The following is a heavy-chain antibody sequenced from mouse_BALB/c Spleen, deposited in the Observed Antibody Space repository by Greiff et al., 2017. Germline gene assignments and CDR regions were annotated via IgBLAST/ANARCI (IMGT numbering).Heavy chain of an antibody. CDR1: GFDFSRYW. V-gene: IGHV4-1*02. CDR2: INPDSSTI. J-gene: IGHJ3*01. D-gene: IGHD2-3*01. Sequence: EVKLLESGGGLVQPGGSLKLSCAASGFDFSRYWMSWVRQAPGKGLEWIGEINPDSSTINYTPSLKDKFIISRDNAKNTLYLQMSKVRSEDTALYYCARPYDALFAYWGQGTLVTVSA. CDR3: ARPYDALFAY.